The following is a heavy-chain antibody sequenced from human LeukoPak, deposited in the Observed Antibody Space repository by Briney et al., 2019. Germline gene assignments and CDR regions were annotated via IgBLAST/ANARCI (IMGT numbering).Heavy chain of an antibody. J-gene: IGHJ4*02. D-gene: IGHD5-18*01. CDR3: ARELTRIQLWAALGY. V-gene: IGHV1-2*02. CDR1: GYTFTAYY. CDR2: INPNSGGT. Sequence: ASVKVSCKASGYTFTAYYIHWVRQAPGQGLEWMGWINPNSGGTNYAQKFQGRVTMTRDTSISTAYMELSRLRSDDTAVYYCARELTRIQLWAALGYWGQGTLVTVSS.